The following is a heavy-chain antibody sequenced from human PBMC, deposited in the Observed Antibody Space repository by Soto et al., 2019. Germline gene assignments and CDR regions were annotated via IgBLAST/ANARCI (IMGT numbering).Heavy chain of an antibody. CDR3: AKREQQPDY. D-gene: IGHD6-13*01. J-gene: IGHJ4*02. CDR2: ISYDGSNK. V-gene: IGHV3-30*18. Sequence: QVQLVESGGGVVQPGRSLRLSCAASGFTFSSYGMHWVRQAPGKGLEWVAVISYDGSNKYYADSVKGLFTISRDNSKNTLYLQMNSLRAEDTAVYYCAKREQQPDYWCQGTLVTVSS. CDR1: GFTFSSYG.